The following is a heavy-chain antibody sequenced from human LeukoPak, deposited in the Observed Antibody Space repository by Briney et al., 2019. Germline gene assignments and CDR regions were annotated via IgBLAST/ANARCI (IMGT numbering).Heavy chain of an antibody. CDR2: IYYSGST. D-gene: IGHD1-1*01. Sequence: PQTLSLTCTVSGGSISSGGYYWSWIRQHPGKGLEWIGYIYYSGSTYYNPSLKSRVTISVDTSKNQFSLKLSSVTAADTAVYYCARYNPTTENWFDPWGQGTLVTVSS. CDR1: GGSISSGGYY. V-gene: IGHV4-31*03. CDR3: ARYNPTTENWFDP. J-gene: IGHJ5*02.